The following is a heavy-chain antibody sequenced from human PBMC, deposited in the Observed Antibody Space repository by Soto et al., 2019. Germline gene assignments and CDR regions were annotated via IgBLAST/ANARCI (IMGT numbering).Heavy chain of an antibody. CDR3: AHRRSSSFGY. D-gene: IGHD6-6*01. Sequence: QITLKESGPTLVKPTQTLTLTCTFSGFSLITSGVAVGWIRQPPGKALECLAIIYGDDDKRYSPSLRSRLTITKDTSENQVVLTMTNMDPLDTGIYYCAHRRSSSFGYWGQGTLVTVSS. CDR1: GFSLITSGVA. V-gene: IGHV2-5*02. J-gene: IGHJ4*02. CDR2: IYGDDDK.